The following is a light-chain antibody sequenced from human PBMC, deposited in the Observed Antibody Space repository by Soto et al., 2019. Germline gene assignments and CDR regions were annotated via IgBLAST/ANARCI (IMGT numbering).Light chain of an antibody. J-gene: IGLJ1*01. CDR1: SSDVENYKL. V-gene: IGLV2-23*02. CDR2: EVT. CDR3: CSSVGSYV. Sequence: QSALNQPASVSGSPGQSVTISCTATSSDVENYKLVSWYQQHPGKAPKLIIYEVTKRPSGVSNRFSGSKSANTASLTISGLQPEDEADYYCCSSVGSYVFGTRTKLTVL.